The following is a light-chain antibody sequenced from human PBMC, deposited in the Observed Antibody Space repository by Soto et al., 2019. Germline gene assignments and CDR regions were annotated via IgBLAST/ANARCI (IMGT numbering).Light chain of an antibody. CDR2: GAS. CDR3: QQYDKWPQFT. V-gene: IGKV3-15*01. Sequence: DIVMTQSPATLSVSPGERTTLSCRASRSVTTSLAWYQQKPGQAPRLLIYGASTRATGIPARFSGSGSGTACTLTISSRQSADFAVYYCQQYDKWPQFTFGQGTKVEMK. J-gene: IGKJ2*01. CDR1: RSVTTS.